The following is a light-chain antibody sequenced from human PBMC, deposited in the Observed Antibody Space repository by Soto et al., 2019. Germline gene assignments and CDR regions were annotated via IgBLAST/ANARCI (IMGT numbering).Light chain of an antibody. CDR1: QSVSSSY. V-gene: IGKV3-20*01. CDR3: QQYGSSSWT. Sequence: EIVLTQSPGTLSLSPGERATLSCRASQSVSSSYLAWYQQKPGQAPRLLIYGASSRATAIPDRFSGSGSETDFTLTISRLEPEDFAVYYCQQYGSSSWTFGQGTNVEIK. J-gene: IGKJ1*01. CDR2: GAS.